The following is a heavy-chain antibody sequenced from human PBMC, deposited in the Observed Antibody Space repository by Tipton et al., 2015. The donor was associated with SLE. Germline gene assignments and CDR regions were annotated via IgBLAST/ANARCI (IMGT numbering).Heavy chain of an antibody. V-gene: IGHV1-46*01. D-gene: IGHD2-2*01. CDR2: INPSGGNA. J-gene: IGHJ4*02. CDR3: ARLMSVVVPRGFFQY. Sequence: VQLVQSGAEVKKPGASVKVSCKASGYTFTNFYMHWVRQAPGQGLEGMGVINPSGGNANFAQKFQGRVTMTRDTSRSTVYMELSSLRSEDTAVYYCARLMSVVVPRGFFQYWGQGTLVSVAS. CDR1: GYTFTNFY.